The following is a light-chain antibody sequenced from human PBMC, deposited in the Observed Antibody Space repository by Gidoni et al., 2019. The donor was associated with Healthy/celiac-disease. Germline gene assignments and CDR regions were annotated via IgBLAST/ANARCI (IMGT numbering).Light chain of an antibody. CDR3: QQRSNWPL. J-gene: IGKJ4*01. Sequence: EIVLTQTPATLSLSPGERATLSCRASQRVSSYLAWYQQKPGQAPMLLIYDASNRATGIPARFSGSGSGTDFTLTISSLEPEDFAVYYCQQRSNWPLFGGGTKVEIK. CDR2: DAS. V-gene: IGKV3-11*01. CDR1: QRVSSY.